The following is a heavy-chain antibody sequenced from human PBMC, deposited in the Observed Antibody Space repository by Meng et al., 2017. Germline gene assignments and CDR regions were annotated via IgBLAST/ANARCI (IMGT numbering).Heavy chain of an antibody. CDR1: GFTFDDYA. CDR2: ISWNSGSI. J-gene: IGHJ6*02. V-gene: IGHV3-9*01. CDR3: ARDPPGLLWFGEYYYYYGMDV. Sequence: SLKISCAASGFTFDDYAMHWVRQAPGKGLEWVSGISWNSGSIGYADSVKGRFTISRDNAKNSLYLQMNSLRAEDTAVYYCARDPPGLLWFGEYYYYYGMDVWGQGTTVTVSS. D-gene: IGHD3-10*01.